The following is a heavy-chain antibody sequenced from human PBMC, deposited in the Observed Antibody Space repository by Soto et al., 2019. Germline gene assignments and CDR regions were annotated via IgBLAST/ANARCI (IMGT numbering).Heavy chain of an antibody. CDR3: ARTGAVAGTRGNWFDP. Sequence: SETLSLTCTVSGGSISSYYWSWIRQPPGKGLERIGYIYYSGSPNYNPSLKSRVTLSVDTSKNQFSLKLSSVTAADTAVYYCARTGAVAGTRGNWFDPWGQGTLVTVSS. CDR2: IYYSGSP. V-gene: IGHV4-59*08. D-gene: IGHD6-19*01. CDR1: GGSISSYY. J-gene: IGHJ5*02.